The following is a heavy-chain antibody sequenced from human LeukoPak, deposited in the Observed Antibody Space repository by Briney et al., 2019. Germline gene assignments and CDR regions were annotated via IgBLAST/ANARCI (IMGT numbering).Heavy chain of an antibody. V-gene: IGHV3-30*03. CDR1: VFTFSSYA. J-gene: IGHJ4*02. CDR2: ISYDGSNE. D-gene: IGHD2-21*02. Sequence: PGRSLRPSCEASVFTFSSYAMHWVRQAPGKGLEWVAVISYDGSNEYYADSVKGRFTISRDNSKNTLYLQMNSLRPEDTAVYYCATLVTALDNWGQGTLVTVSS. CDR3: ATLVTALDN.